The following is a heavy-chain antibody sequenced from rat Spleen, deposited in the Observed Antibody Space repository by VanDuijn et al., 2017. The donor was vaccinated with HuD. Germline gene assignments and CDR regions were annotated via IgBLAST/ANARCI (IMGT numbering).Heavy chain of an antibody. CDR3: ARPGLPGSLSIYFDY. CDR2: ISYDGSST. J-gene: IGHJ2*01. Sequence: EVQLVESDGGLVQPGRSLKLSCAASGFTFSNFYMAWVRQAPTKGLEWVATISYDGSSTYYPDSVKGRFTISRDNAENTVYLQMDSLRSEDTATYYCARPGLPGSLSIYFDYWGQGVMVTVSS. D-gene: IGHD1-4*01. CDR1: GFTFSNFY. V-gene: IGHV5-29*01.